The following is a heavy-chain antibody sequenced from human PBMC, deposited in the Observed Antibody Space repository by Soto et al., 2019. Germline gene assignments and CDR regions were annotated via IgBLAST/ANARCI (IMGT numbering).Heavy chain of an antibody. CDR2: VSAYNGNA. J-gene: IGHJ1*01. D-gene: IGHD1-1*01. Sequence: QVQLVQSGAEVKKPGASVKVSCKASGYTFINYDISWVRQAPGQGLEWMGWVSAYNGNANFVEKFQGRVTMTTDTSTNTAYMEMRSLRADDTAVYYCARESHPATGPGYFQHWGQGTLVTVSS. V-gene: IGHV1-18*01. CDR3: ARESHPATGPGYFQH. CDR1: GYTFINYD.